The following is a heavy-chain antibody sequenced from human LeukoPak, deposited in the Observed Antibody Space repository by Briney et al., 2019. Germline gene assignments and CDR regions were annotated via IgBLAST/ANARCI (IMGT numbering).Heavy chain of an antibody. Sequence: SETLSLTCTVSGGSISSSSYYWGWIRQPPGKGLEWIGSIYYSGSTNYNPSLKSRVTISVDTSKNQISLKLSSVTAADTAVYYCASSKYSSGTFDPWGQGTQVTVSS. CDR2: IYYSGST. CDR1: GGSISSSSYY. J-gene: IGHJ5*02. D-gene: IGHD6-19*01. CDR3: ASSKYSSGTFDP. V-gene: IGHV4-39*01.